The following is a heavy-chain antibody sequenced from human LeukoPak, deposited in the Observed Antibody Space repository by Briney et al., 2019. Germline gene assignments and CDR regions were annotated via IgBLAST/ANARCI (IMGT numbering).Heavy chain of an antibody. CDR3: VRGINPADY. Sequence: HPSETLPLTCTVSGGSISSSSYYWGWIRQPPGKGLEWIGSIYYSGSTYYNPSLKSRVTISVDTSKNQFSLKLSSVTAADTAVYYCVRGINPADYWGQGTLVTVSS. J-gene: IGHJ4*02. V-gene: IGHV4-39*07. CDR1: GGSISSSSYY. D-gene: IGHD1-14*01. CDR2: IYYSGST.